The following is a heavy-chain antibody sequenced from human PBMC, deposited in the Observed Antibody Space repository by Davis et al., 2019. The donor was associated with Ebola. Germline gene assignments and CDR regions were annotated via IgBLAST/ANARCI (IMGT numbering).Heavy chain of an antibody. V-gene: IGHV3-21*01. CDR2: ISSSGDYI. CDR3: ARETYYYDSSGYSGYFDY. CDR1: GFPFSTYT. D-gene: IGHD3-22*01. Sequence: GESLKISCAVSGFPFSTYTMNWVRQAPGKGLEWVSSISSSGDYIYYADSLKGRFTISRDNAKNSLYLQMNSLRAEDTAVYYCARETYYYDSSGYSGYFDYWGQGTLVTVSS. J-gene: IGHJ4*02.